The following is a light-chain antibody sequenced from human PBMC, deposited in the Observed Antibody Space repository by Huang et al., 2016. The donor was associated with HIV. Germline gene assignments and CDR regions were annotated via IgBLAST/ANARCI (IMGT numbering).Light chain of an antibody. Sequence: EIVMTQSPATLSVSPGERATLSCRASQGVSNNIAWYQQKPGQTPRLLIHGASTRATGIAAKFSCRGSVTDFTLTITSLQLEDSAVYYCQHYNNWPPWTFGPGTQVEI. CDR2: GAS. CDR3: QHYNNWPPWT. V-gene: IGKV3D-15*01. CDR1: QGVSNN. J-gene: IGKJ1*01.